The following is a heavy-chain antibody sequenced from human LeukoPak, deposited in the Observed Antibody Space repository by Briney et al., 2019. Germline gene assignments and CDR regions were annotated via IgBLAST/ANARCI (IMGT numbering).Heavy chain of an antibody. Sequence: GGSLRLSCAASGFTFSSYEMNWVRQAPGKGLEWVSYISSSGSTIYYADSVKGRFTISRDNAKNSLYLQMNSLRAEDTALYYCARDRGSSAAAGEFDYWGQGTLVTVSS. J-gene: IGHJ4*02. CDR1: GFTFSSYE. CDR3: ARDRGSSAAAGEFDY. CDR2: ISSSGSTI. V-gene: IGHV3-48*03. D-gene: IGHD6-13*01.